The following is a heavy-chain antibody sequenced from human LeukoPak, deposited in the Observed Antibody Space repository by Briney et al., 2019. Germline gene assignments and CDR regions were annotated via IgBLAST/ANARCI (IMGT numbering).Heavy chain of an antibody. J-gene: IGHJ5*02. Sequence: PSETLSLTCTVYGGSFSGFYWSWIRQPPGKGLESIGEINHSGSTSYHPSLKSRVSISLDTSKNHVSLNLYSLTAADTAVYYCARGPYRSVIRGAYESWGQGTLVTVSS. CDR3: ARGPYRSVIRGAYES. CDR1: GGSFSGFY. CDR2: INHSGST. V-gene: IGHV4-34*01. D-gene: IGHD3-10*01.